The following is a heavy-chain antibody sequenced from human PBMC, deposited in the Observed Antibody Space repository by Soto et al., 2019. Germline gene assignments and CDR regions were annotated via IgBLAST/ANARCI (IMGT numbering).Heavy chain of an antibody. D-gene: IGHD2-15*01. CDR3: ARGIATGQLDP. CDR2: INPDNVNT. V-gene: IGHV1-3*01. J-gene: IGHJ5*02. Sequence: RASVKVSCKASGYTFTRYTMNWVRQAPGQRLEWMGWINPDNVNTKSSQKFQDRVIITRDTSASTAYMDLSSLRSEDTAVYYCARGIATGQLDPWGQGTLVTVSS. CDR1: GYTFTRYT.